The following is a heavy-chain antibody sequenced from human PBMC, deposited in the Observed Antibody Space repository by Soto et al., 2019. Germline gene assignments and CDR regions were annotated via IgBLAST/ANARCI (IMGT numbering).Heavy chain of an antibody. V-gene: IGHV3-48*03. J-gene: IGHJ4*02. CDR3: ARGPPATATEIPFDY. CDR1: GFTFSSYE. D-gene: IGHD5-18*01. Sequence: EVQLVESGGGLVQPGGSLRLSCAASGFTFSSYEMNWVRQAPGKGLEWVSYISSSGSTIYYADSVKGRFTISRDNAKNSLYLQMNSQRAEDTAVYYCARGPPATATEIPFDYWGQGTLVTVSS. CDR2: ISSSGSTI.